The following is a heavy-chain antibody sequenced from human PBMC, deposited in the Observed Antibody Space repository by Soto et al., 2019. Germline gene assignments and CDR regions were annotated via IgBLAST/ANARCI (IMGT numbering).Heavy chain of an antibody. D-gene: IGHD4-17*01. CDR1: GGSVSSTKYY. Sequence: SETLSLTCTVSGGSVSSTKYYWDWIRQPPGKGLEWIGSIYYSGNTNYNSSLKSRVTMSVDTSKNQFSLKLRSVTAADTAVYYCVGSFYDWFYPWGQGTQVTVSS. CDR2: IYYSGNT. CDR3: VGSFYDWFYP. V-gene: IGHV4-39*01. J-gene: IGHJ5*02.